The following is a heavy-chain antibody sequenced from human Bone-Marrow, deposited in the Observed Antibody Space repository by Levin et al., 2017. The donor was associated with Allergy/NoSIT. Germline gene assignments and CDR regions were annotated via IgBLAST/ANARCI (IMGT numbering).Heavy chain of an antibody. V-gene: IGHV3-9*01. CDR1: GFTFDDFA. Sequence: GGSLRLSCVVSGFTFDDFAMHWVRQAPGKGLEWVAGTSWNDVRRDYVDSVKGRFTISRDNDKNSLYLQMNSLKPDDTAFYFCAKDISSEASSLDSWGQGTLVTVTS. D-gene: IGHD6-13*01. CDR3: AKDISSEASSLDS. J-gene: IGHJ4*02. CDR2: TSWNDVRR.